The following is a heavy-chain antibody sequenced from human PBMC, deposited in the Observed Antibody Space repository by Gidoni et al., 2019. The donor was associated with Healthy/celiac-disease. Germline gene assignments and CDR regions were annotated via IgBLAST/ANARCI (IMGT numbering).Heavy chain of an antibody. CDR3: ARIISRLGWISWFDP. V-gene: IGHV1-2*02. Sequence: QVQLVQSGAEVKKPGASVKVSCKASGYTFTGYYMHWVRQAPGQGLEWMGWINPNSGGTNYAQKFQGRVTMTRDTSISTAYMELSRLRSDDTAVYYCARIISRLGWISWFDPWGQGTLVTVSS. CDR2: INPNSGGT. J-gene: IGHJ5*02. D-gene: IGHD2-2*03. CDR1: GYTFTGYY.